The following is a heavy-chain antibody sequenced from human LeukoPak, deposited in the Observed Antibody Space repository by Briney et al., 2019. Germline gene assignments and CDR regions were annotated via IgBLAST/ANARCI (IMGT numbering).Heavy chain of an antibody. J-gene: IGHJ5*02. D-gene: IGHD4-17*01. CDR2: IYLGGSS. V-gene: IGHV4-61*02. Sequence: SETLSLTCTVSGGSISSSSYYWSGLRQPAGKGLEWIGRIYLGGSSSYNPSLKIRVTISADTSKNQFSLILSSVTAADTALHYCARDLYGDGSYFDPWGQGTLVTVSS. CDR1: GGSISSSSYY. CDR3: ARDLYGDGSYFDP.